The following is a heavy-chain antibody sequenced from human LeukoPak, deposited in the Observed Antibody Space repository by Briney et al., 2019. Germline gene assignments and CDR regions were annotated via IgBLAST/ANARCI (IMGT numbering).Heavy chain of an antibody. Sequence: GGSLRLSCAASGFTFSDYYMSWIRQAPGKGLEWVSYITSSGSTIYHADSVKGRFTISRDNARNSLYLQMNSLRVEDTALYYCANGNGWSYFDYWGQGTLVTVSS. J-gene: IGHJ4*02. CDR3: ANGNGWSYFDY. V-gene: IGHV3-11*01. CDR1: GFTFSDYY. D-gene: IGHD6-19*01. CDR2: ITSSGSTI.